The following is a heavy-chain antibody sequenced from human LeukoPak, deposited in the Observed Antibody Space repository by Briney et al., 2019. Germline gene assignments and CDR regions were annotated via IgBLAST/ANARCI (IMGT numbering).Heavy chain of an antibody. CDR3: ARAFGLVRYFDWLSLDFDY. V-gene: IGHV3-48*04. D-gene: IGHD3-9*01. CDR1: GFTFSSYS. CDR2: ISSSSSTI. J-gene: IGHJ4*02. Sequence: GGSLRLSCAASGFTFSSYSMNWVRQAPGKGLEGVSYISSSSSTIYYADSVKGRFTISRDNAKNSLYLQMNSLRAEDTAVYYCARAFGLVRYFDWLSLDFDYWGQGTLVTVSS.